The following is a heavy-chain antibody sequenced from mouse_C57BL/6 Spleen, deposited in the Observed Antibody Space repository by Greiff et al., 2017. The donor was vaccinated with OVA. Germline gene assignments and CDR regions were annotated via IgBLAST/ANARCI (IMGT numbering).Heavy chain of an antibody. Sequence: QVQLQQSGPELVKPGASVKLSCKASGYTFTSYDINWVKQRPGQGLEWIGWIYPRDGSTKYNEKFKGKATLTVDTSSSTAYMELHSLTSEDSAVYFCARWDYSNYDYYAMDYWGQGTSVTVSS. CDR3: ARWDYSNYDYYAMDY. D-gene: IGHD2-5*01. J-gene: IGHJ4*01. V-gene: IGHV1-85*01. CDR1: GYTFTSYD. CDR2: IYPRDGST.